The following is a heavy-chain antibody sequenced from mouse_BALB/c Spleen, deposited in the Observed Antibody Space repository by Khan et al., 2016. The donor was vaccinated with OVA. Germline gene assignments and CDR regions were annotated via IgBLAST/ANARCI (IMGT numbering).Heavy chain of an antibody. CDR1: DDSISSGY. D-gene: IGHD2-14*01. V-gene: IGHV3-8*02. J-gene: IGHJ3*01. Sequence: EVKLLESGPSLVQPSQTLSLTCSVTDDSISSGYWSWIRKFPGNKLEYMGYMISSGYTYYNPSLKSRISITRHTSKNQYYLQLNSVTTEDTATYYCARSTYRYAFAYWGQGTLVTVSA. CDR3: ARSTYRYAFAY. CDR2: MISSGYT.